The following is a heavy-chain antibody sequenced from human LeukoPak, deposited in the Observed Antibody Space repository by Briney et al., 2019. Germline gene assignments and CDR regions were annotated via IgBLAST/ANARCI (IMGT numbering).Heavy chain of an antibody. Sequence: GGSLRLSCAASGFTFSSYGMHWVRQAPGKGLEWVAVISYDGSNKYYADPVKGRFTISRDNSKNTLYLQMNSLRAEDTAVYYCAKDRRYYGSGSYMDYWGQGTLVTVSS. D-gene: IGHD3-10*01. V-gene: IGHV3-30*18. CDR2: ISYDGSNK. CDR1: GFTFSSYG. CDR3: AKDRRYYGSGSYMDY. J-gene: IGHJ4*02.